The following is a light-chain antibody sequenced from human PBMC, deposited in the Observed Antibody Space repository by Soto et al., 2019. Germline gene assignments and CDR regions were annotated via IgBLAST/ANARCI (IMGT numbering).Light chain of an antibody. CDR3: SSYTRSNSLV. Sequence: QSVLTQPASVSGSPGQSITISCTGTSSDVGAYDYVSWYQQHPGKAPKLLIYGVTNRPSGVSDRFSGSKSGNSASLTISGLQADDEADYHCSSYTRSNSLVFGGGTKVTVL. J-gene: IGLJ3*02. CDR1: SSDVGAYDY. CDR2: GVT. V-gene: IGLV2-14*01.